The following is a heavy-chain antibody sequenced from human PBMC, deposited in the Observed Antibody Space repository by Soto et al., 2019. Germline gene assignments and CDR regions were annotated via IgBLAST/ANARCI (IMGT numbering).Heavy chain of an antibody. CDR2: ISAYTGNT. CDR3: PRESSSSWHWFDP. V-gene: IGHV1-18*04. D-gene: IGHD6-13*01. Sequence: QVQLVQSGAEVKKPGASVKVSCKASGYTFTSYGISWVRQAPGQGLEWMGWISAYTGNTNYALHLQGRVTMTTDTSTSTAYMQLRSLRFDDTAVYYCPRESSSSWHWFDPWGQGTLVSVSS. CDR1: GYTFTSYG. J-gene: IGHJ5*02.